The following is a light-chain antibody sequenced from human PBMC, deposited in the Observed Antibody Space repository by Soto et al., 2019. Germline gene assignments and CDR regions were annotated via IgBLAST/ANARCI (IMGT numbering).Light chain of an antibody. CDR1: QTISSW. V-gene: IGKV1-5*03. Sequence: DIQMTQSPSTLSGSVGDRVTITCRASQTISSWLAWYRQKPGKAPKLLIYKASTLKSGVPSRFSGSGSETEFSLTISSLQPDDFATYYCQHYNSYSEAFGQGTKVDIK. CDR3: QHYNSYSEA. J-gene: IGKJ1*01. CDR2: KAS.